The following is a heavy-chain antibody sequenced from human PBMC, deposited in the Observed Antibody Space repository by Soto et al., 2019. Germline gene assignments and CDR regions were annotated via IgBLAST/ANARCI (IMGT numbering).Heavy chain of an antibody. J-gene: IGHJ6*02. CDR1: GFTFSSSG. D-gene: IGHD1-7*01. CDR3: AKDRSGTTTWGMDV. V-gene: IGHV3-30*18. CDR2: ISNDGSNE. Sequence: PGGSLRLSCAASGFTFSSSGMHWVRQAPGKGLEWVAFISNDGSNEEYADSVKGRFTIFRDNSKNTLSLQMNSLRPEDTAVYYCAKDRSGTTTWGMDVWGQGTTVTVSS.